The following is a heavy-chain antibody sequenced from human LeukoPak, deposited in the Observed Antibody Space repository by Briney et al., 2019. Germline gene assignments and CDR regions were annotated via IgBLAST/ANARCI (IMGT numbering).Heavy chain of an antibody. CDR2: INPNSGNT. D-gene: IGHD2-2*01. V-gene: IGHV1-8*01. Sequence: ASVKVSCKASGYTFTSCDINWVRQATGQGLEWMGWINPNSGNTGYAQKFQGRVTMTRNTSISTAYMELSSLRSEDTAVYYCARGLGRSAWDIVVVPASDKDYYYYGMDVWGQGTTVTVSS. CDR1: GYTFTSCD. CDR3: ARGLGRSAWDIVVVPASDKDYYYYGMDV. J-gene: IGHJ6*02.